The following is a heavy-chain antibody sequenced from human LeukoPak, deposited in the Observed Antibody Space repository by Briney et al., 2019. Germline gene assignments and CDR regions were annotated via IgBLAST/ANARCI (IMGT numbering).Heavy chain of an antibody. V-gene: IGHV3-48*01. CDR1: GFTFSSYS. D-gene: IGHD2-15*01. Sequence: GGSLRLSCAASGFTFSSYSMNWVRQAPGKGLEWVSYISSSSSTIYYADSVKGRFTISRDNAKNSLYLQMNSLRAEDTAVYYCARDGVESVVVVAATTQNDAFDIWGQGTMVTVSS. CDR2: ISSSSSTI. J-gene: IGHJ3*02. CDR3: ARDGVESVVVVAATTQNDAFDI.